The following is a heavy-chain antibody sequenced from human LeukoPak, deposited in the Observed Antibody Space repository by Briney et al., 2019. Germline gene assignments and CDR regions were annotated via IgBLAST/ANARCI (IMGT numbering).Heavy chain of an antibody. Sequence: SETLSLTCTVSGGSISSSSYYWGWIRQPPGKGLEWIGSIYYSGSTYYNPSLKSRVTISVDTSKNRFSLKLSSVTAADTAVYYCARRTGSGNYDWYFDLWGRGTLVTVSS. CDR2: IYYSGST. D-gene: IGHD4-11*01. CDR3: ARRTGSGNYDWYFDL. J-gene: IGHJ2*01. V-gene: IGHV4-39*01. CDR1: GGSISSSSYY.